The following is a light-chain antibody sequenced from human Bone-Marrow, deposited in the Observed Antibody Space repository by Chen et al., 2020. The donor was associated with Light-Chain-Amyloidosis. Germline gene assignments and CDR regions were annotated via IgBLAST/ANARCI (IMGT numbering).Light chain of an antibody. CDR2: EVT. Sequence: QSALTQPASVSGSPGQSITISCTGTSSDVGGDNHVSWYQQHPDKAPQLMIYEVTNRPSWVPDRFSGSRSDNTDSLTISGLQTEDEADYCCSSYTITNTLVFGSGTRVTVL. J-gene: IGLJ1*01. CDR3: SSYTITNTLV. CDR1: SSDVGGDNH. V-gene: IGLV2-14*01.